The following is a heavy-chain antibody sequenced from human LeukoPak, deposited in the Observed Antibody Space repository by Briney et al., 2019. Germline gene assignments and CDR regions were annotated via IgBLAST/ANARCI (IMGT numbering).Heavy chain of an antibody. CDR3: ARNYDSSGYSPQPPPPFDY. Sequence: PGGSLRLSCAASGFTFSSYAMHWVRQAPGKGLEWVAVISYDGSNKYYADSVKGRFTISRDNAKNSLYLQMNSLRAEDTAVYYCARNYDSSGYSPQPPPPFDYWGQGTLVTVSS. CDR2: ISYDGSNK. J-gene: IGHJ4*02. V-gene: IGHV3-30-3*01. D-gene: IGHD3-22*01. CDR1: GFTFSSYA.